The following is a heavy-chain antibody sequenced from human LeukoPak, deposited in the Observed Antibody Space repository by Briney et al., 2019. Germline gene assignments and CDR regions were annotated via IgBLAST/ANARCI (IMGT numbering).Heavy chain of an antibody. CDR1: GFTFSSYA. V-gene: IGHV3-23*01. CDR3: ARVKRYSREGVDY. CDR2: ISDSGGST. D-gene: IGHD5-12*01. J-gene: IGHJ4*02. Sequence: GGSLRLSCAASGFTFSSYAMSWVRQAPGKGLEWVSAISDSGGSTYYADSVKGRYTISRDNSKNTLSLQMNSLRAEDTAVYYCARVKRYSREGVDYWGQGTLVAVSS.